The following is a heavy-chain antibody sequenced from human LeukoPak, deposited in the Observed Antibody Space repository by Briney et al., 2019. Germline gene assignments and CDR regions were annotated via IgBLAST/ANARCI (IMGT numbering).Heavy chain of an antibody. Sequence: SETLSLTCTVSGYSISSGYYWGWVRQPPGKGLEWIGSIYHSGSTYYNPSLKSRVTISVDTSKNQFSLKLSSVTAADTAVYYCAREGWIQLWLRGDAFDIWGQGTMVTVSS. CDR1: GYSISSGYY. J-gene: IGHJ3*02. CDR2: IYHSGST. D-gene: IGHD5-18*01. CDR3: AREGWIQLWLRGDAFDI. V-gene: IGHV4-38-2*02.